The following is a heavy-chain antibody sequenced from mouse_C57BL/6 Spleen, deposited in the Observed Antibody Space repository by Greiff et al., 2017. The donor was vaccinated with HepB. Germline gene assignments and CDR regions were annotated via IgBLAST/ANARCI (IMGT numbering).Heavy chain of an antibody. V-gene: IGHV14-3*01. Sequence: VQLQQSVAELVRPGASVKLSCTASGFNIKNNYMHWVKQRPEQGLEWIGRIDPTNGNTKYAPKFQGKAPLTADPASNTAYRQLSSLTSEDTAIYYCAREGGAVNYWGQGTTLTVSS. CDR3: AREGGAVNY. D-gene: IGHD1-1*01. CDR2: IDPTNGNT. J-gene: IGHJ2*01. CDR1: GFNIKNNY.